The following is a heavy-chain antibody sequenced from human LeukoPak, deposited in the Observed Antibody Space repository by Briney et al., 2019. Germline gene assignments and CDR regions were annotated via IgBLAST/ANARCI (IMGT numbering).Heavy chain of an antibody. V-gene: IGHV4-59*08. Sequence: SETLSLTCTVSGVSISSYYWSWIRQPPGKGLEWIGYIYYSGSTNYNPSLKSRVTISVDTSKNQFSLKLSSVTAADTAVYYCARGDSSGYCLGVHFDYWGQGTLVTVSS. CDR3: ARGDSSGYCLGVHFDY. J-gene: IGHJ4*02. CDR2: IYYSGST. CDR1: GVSISSYY. D-gene: IGHD3-22*01.